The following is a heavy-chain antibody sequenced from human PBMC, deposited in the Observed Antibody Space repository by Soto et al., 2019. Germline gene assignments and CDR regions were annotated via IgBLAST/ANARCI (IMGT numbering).Heavy chain of an antibody. CDR2: IIPILGIA. Sequence: QVQLVQSGAEVKKPGSSVKVSCKASGGTFSSYTISWVRQAPGQGLEWMGRIIPILGIANYAQKFQGRVTITADKSTSTAYMELSSLRSEDTAVYYCASNDYGDYSSRFDYWGQGTLVTVSS. J-gene: IGHJ4*02. D-gene: IGHD4-17*01. V-gene: IGHV1-69*02. CDR1: GGTFSSYT. CDR3: ASNDYGDYSSRFDY.